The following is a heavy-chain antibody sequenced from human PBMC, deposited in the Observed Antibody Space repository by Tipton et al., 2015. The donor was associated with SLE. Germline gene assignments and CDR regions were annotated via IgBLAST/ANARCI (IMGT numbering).Heavy chain of an antibody. CDR1: GFTFSNYG. Sequence: SLRLSCAAAGFTFSNYGMHWVRQAPGKGLEWVAFIRYDGNNKYYADSVKGRFTISRDNSKNTLYLQMNSLRAEDTAVYYCAKWVSSQEDYFDDWGQGTLVTVSS. J-gene: IGHJ4*02. CDR3: AKWVSSQEDYFDD. V-gene: IGHV3-30*02. D-gene: IGHD5/OR15-5a*01. CDR2: IRYDGNNK.